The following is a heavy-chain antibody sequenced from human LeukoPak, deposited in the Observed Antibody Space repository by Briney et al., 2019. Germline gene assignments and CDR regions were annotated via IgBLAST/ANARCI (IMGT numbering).Heavy chain of an antibody. V-gene: IGHV1-18*01. Sequence: ASVKVSCKASGYTFASYGISYVRQAPGQGLEWRGWITAYNGKTNYAQKLQGRFTMTTDTSTSTAYMELRSLRSDDTAVYYCARDSDCSGGSCHFDYWGQGTLVTVSS. CDR1: GYTFASYG. CDR2: ITAYNGKT. D-gene: IGHD2-15*01. J-gene: IGHJ4*02. CDR3: ARDSDCSGGSCHFDY.